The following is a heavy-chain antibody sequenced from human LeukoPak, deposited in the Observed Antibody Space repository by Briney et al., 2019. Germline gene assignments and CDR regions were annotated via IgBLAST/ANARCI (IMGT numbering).Heavy chain of an antibody. J-gene: IGHJ4*02. V-gene: IGHV4-38-2*02. CDR1: GYSISSGYC. CDR3: ARDSGDYDYVWGSYRYPFDY. CDR2: IYHSGST. Sequence: PSETLSLTCVVSGYSISSGYCWGWIRQPPGKGLEWIGSIYHSGSTYYNPSLKSRVTISVDTSKNQFSLKLSSVTAADTAVYYCARDSGDYDYVWGSYRYPFDYWGQGTLVTVSS. D-gene: IGHD3-16*02.